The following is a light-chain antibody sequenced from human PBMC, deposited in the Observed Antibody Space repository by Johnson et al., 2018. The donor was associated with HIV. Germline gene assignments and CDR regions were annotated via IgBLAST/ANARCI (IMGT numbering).Light chain of an antibody. J-gene: IGLJ1*01. CDR3: GAWDSRLSVCV. Sequence: QSILTQPPSVSAAPGQKVTISCSGSSSNIGNNYVSWYQQLPGTAPKLLICENNKRPSGIPDRFSGSRSGTSATLAITGLPTGDEADYYCGAWDSRLSVCVFGPGTKVTVL. V-gene: IGLV1-51*02. CDR1: SSNIGNNY. CDR2: ENN.